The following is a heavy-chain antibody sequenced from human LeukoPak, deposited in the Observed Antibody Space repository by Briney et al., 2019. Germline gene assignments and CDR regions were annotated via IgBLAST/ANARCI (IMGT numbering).Heavy chain of an antibody. V-gene: IGHV3-30*18. Sequence: PGRSLGLSCAASGFTFSSYGMHWVRQAPGKGLEWVAVISYDGSNKYYADSVKGRFTISRDNSKNTLYLQMNSLRAEDTAVYYCAKDLDHGDYVFDYWGQGTLVTVSS. CDR2: ISYDGSNK. D-gene: IGHD4-17*01. CDR3: AKDLDHGDYVFDY. CDR1: GFTFSSYG. J-gene: IGHJ4*02.